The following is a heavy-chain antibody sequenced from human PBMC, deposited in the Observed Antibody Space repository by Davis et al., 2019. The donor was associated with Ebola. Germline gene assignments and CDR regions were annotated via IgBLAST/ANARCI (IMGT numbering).Heavy chain of an antibody. CDR3: ARSGNYYYFDY. CDR1: GGSVSSGSYY. V-gene: IGHV4-61*03. D-gene: IGHD1-26*01. J-gene: IGHJ4*02. CDR2: IFYSGST. Sequence: PSETLSLTCTVSGGSVSSGSYYWSWIRQPPGKGLEWIGDIFYSGSTNYNPSLKSRVTISVDTSKNHFSLKLSSVTAADTAVYYCARSGNYYYFDYWGQGTLVTVSS.